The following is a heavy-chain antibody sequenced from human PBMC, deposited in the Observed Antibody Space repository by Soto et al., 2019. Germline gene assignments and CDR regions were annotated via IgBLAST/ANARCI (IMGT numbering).Heavy chain of an antibody. CDR2: IYYNGST. CDR3: ARYRTSGSWSKFDY. V-gene: IGHV4-31*03. Sequence: QVLLQESGPGLMKPSQTLSLTCTVSGLTISSASYYWSWIRQHPGKGLEWVGNIYYNGSTYYSPSLKSRVTLWLDTSKIQFSLRLTSVTAADTAVYYCARYRTSGSWSKFDYWGQGTLVTVSS. J-gene: IGHJ4*02. D-gene: IGHD6-13*01. CDR1: GLTISSASYY.